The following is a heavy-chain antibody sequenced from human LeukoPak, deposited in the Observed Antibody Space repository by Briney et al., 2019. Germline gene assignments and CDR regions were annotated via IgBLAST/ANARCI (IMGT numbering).Heavy chain of an antibody. D-gene: IGHD6-13*01. V-gene: IGHV4-39*01. CDR2: IYYSGST. CDR3: ARHARSSSHPSNWFDP. J-gene: IGHJ5*02. CDR1: GGSNSSISYY. Sequence: PSDTLSLTCTVSGGSNSSISYYWGWIRQPPGKGLEWIGSIYYSGSTYYNPSLKSRVTISVDTSKNQFSLKLSSVTAADTTVYYCARHARSSSHPSNWFDPWGQGTLVTVSS.